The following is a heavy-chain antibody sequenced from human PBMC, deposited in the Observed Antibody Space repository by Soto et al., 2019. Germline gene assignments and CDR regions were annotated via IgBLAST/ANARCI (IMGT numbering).Heavy chain of an antibody. CDR2: IREDGGET. CDR1: GFTFSDYW. Sequence: EVQLAESGGDLVQSGGSLRLSCATSGFTFSDYWMNWVRQARGKGLEWVASIREDGGETRYVDSVKGRFTISRDNARKSLYLQMNNLRVEDTAVYYCARHGETCVRNDCHRHFDSWGQGSLVSVSS. V-gene: IGHV3-7*03. CDR3: ARHGETCVRNDCHRHFDS. J-gene: IGHJ4*02. D-gene: IGHD3-10*01.